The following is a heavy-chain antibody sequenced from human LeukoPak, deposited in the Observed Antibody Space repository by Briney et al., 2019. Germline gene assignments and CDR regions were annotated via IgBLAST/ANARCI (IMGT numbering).Heavy chain of an antibody. Sequence: GGSLRLSCAASGFTFSSYSMNWVRQAPGKGLEWVSYISSSSSTIYYADSVKGRFTISRDNAKNSLYLQMNSLRAEDTAVYYCAKDGNYDILTGYYGCYFDYWGQGTLVTVSS. J-gene: IGHJ4*02. D-gene: IGHD3-9*01. CDR1: GFTFSSYS. CDR2: ISSSSSTI. V-gene: IGHV3-48*01. CDR3: AKDGNYDILTGYYGCYFDY.